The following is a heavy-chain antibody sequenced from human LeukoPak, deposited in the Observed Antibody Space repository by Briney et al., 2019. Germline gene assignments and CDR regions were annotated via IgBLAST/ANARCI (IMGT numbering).Heavy chain of an antibody. Sequence: PGGSLRLSCAASGFTLSSYCMSWVRLAPGGRLGRVVNINQDGSEKYYVDSLKGRFTISRDNAKNSLYLQMNSLRAEDTAVYYCSRFVTVPGNPQDYWGQGTLVTVSS. D-gene: IGHD2/OR15-2a*01. CDR1: GFTLSSYC. CDR2: INQDGSEK. J-gene: IGHJ4*02. CDR3: SRFVTVPGNPQDY. V-gene: IGHV3-7*01.